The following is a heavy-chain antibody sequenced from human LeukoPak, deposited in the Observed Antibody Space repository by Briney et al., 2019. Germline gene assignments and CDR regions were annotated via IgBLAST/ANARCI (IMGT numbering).Heavy chain of an antibody. CDR2: IYYSGST. V-gene: IGHV4-59*08. CDR3: ARHFQKGAFDI. J-gene: IGHJ3*02. Sequence: PSETLSLTCTVSGGSISSNYWSWIRQPPGKGLEWIGYIYYSGSTNYNPSLKSRVTISVDTSKNQFSLKLSSVTAADTAVYYCARHFQKGAFDIWGQGTMVTVSS. CDR1: GGSISSNY.